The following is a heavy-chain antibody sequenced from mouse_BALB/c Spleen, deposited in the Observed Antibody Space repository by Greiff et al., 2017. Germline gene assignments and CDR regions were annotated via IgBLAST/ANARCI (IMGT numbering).Heavy chain of an antibody. D-gene: IGHD2-14*01. CDR3: ARDPYRYDGY. Sequence: VQLKESGPGLVKPSQSLSLTCSVTGYSITSGYYWNWIRQFPGNKLEWMGYISYDGSNNYNPSLKNRISITRDTSKNQFFLKLNSVTTEDTATYYCARDPYRYDGYWGQGTTLTVSS. J-gene: IGHJ2*01. CDR1: GYSITSGYY. CDR2: ISYDGSN. V-gene: IGHV3-6*02.